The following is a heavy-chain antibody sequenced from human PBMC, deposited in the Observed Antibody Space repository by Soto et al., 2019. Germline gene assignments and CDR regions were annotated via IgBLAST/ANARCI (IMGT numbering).Heavy chain of an antibody. CDR3: ARSSSSSVGHWFDP. CDR2: IYHSGST. D-gene: IGHD6-6*01. Sequence: PSATLSITCAVSGGSISSSNWWSWVRQPPGKGLEWIGEIYHSGSTNYNPSLKSRVTISVDKSKNQFSLKLSSVTAADTAVYYCARSSSSSVGHWFDPWGQGTLVTVSS. CDR1: GGSISSSNW. J-gene: IGHJ5*02. V-gene: IGHV4-4*02.